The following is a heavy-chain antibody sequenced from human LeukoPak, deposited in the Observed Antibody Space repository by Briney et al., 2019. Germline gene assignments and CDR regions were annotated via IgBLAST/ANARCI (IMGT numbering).Heavy chain of an antibody. D-gene: IGHD3-22*01. CDR1: GYTFTGYY. V-gene: IGHV1-2*02. Sequence: ASVKVSCKASGYTFTGYYMHWVRQAPRQGLEWMGCINPNSGGTDYAQKFQGRVTITRDTSISTAYMEVSRLRSDDTAVYYCARDYYDSSGYSRFDPWGQGTLVTVSS. CDR2: INPNSGGT. CDR3: ARDYYDSSGYSRFDP. J-gene: IGHJ5*02.